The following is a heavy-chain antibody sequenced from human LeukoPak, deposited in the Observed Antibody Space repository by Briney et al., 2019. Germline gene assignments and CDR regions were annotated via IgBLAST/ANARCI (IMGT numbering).Heavy chain of an antibody. CDR1: GFTLSSYW. CDR2: INSDGSDT. V-gene: IGHV3-74*01. J-gene: IGHJ4*02. Sequence: GGSLRLSCAASGFTLSSYWMHWVRQAPGKGLVWVSRINSDGSDTIYGDSVKGRFTISRDNSKNTLYLQMNSLRAEDTAVYYCAKDGKVVITLFDYWGQGTLVTVSS. CDR3: AKDGKVVITLFDY. D-gene: IGHD3-22*01.